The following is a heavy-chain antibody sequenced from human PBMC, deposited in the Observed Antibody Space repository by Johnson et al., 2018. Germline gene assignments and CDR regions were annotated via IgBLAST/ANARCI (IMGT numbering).Heavy chain of an antibody. CDR1: GFTFSSYA. V-gene: IGHV3-64*01. J-gene: IGHJ6*02. Sequence: VRLVQAGGGLVQPGGSLRLSCAASGFTFSSYAMHWVRQAPGKGLAYVSAISSNGGSTNYANSVKGRFTISRDNSKNTLYLQMGSLRAEDIAVYYLWRELRGATGYGMDCWGQGTTVTVSS. CDR3: WRELRGATGYGMDC. CDR2: ISSNGGST. D-gene: IGHD3-3*01.